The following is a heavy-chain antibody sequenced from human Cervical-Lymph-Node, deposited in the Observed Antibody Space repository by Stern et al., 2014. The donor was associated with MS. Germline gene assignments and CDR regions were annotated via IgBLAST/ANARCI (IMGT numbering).Heavy chain of an antibody. J-gene: IGHJ4*02. V-gene: IGHV3-53*01. CDR3: ARDTSSPERSDW. D-gene: IGHD1-1*01. CDR1: GFTVSRDY. Sequence: EVQLVESGGGVIQPGGSLRLSCTASGFTVSRDYMTWVRQAPGKGLEWVSLITNVGSTFYTDSVKGRFTISRDDSKNTVYLHMTSLRAEDTAMYYCARDTSSPERSDWWGQGTLATVSS. CDR2: ITNVGST.